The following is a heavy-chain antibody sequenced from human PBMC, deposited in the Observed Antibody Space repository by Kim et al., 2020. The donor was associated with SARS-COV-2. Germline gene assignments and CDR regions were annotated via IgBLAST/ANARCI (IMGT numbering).Heavy chain of an antibody. V-gene: IGHV1-2*06. Sequence: ASVKVSCKASGYTFTGYYMHWVRQAPGQGLEWMGRINPNSGGTNYAQKFQGRVTMTRDTSISTAYMELSRLRSDDTAVYYCARGVVDIVATSAFDIWGQGTMVTVSS. CDR1: GYTFTGYY. CDR3: ARGVVDIVATSAFDI. CDR2: INPNSGGT. D-gene: IGHD5-12*01. J-gene: IGHJ3*02.